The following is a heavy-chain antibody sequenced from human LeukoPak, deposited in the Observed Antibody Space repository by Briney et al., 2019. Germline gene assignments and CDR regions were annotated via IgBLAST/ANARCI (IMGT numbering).Heavy chain of an antibody. J-gene: IGHJ4*02. V-gene: IGHV4-38-2*02. D-gene: IGHD3-3*01. CDR1: GYSISSGYY. CDR3: ARGTKITIFGVVIMRPAPRFDY. CDR2: IYNSGST. Sequence: PSETLSLTCTASGYSISSGYYCCWLRQPPGKRLGCFGSIYNSGSTYYNPSLKSRVTISVDTSKNPFSLKLSSVTAADTAVYYCARGTKITIFGVVIMRPAPRFDYWGQGTLVTVYS.